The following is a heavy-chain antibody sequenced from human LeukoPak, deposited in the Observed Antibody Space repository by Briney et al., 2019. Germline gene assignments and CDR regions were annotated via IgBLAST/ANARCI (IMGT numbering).Heavy chain of an antibody. J-gene: IGHJ4*02. CDR1: GGSISSSSYY. D-gene: IGHD5-12*01. Sequence: SETLSLTCTVSGGSISSSSYYWGWIRQPPGKGLEWIGSIYYSGSTYYNPSLKSRVTISVDTSKNQFSLKLSSVTAADTAVYYCASNRGSGYGTYRYWGQGTLVTVSS. CDR2: IYYSGST. CDR3: ASNRGSGYGTYRY. V-gene: IGHV4-39*07.